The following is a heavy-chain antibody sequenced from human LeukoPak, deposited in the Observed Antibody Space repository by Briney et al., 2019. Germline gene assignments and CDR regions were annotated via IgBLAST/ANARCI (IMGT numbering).Heavy chain of an antibody. CDR1: GFTFSSYG. D-gene: IGHD6-6*01. Sequence: GGSLRLSCAASGFTFSSYGMSWVRQAPGKGLEWVSAISGSGGSTYYADSVKGRFTISRDNAKNSLYLQMNSLRAEDTAVYYCARDGVVGQLDFPADHYYYMDVWGKGTTVTVSS. J-gene: IGHJ6*03. CDR2: ISGSGGST. V-gene: IGHV3-23*01. CDR3: ARDGVVGQLDFPADHYYYMDV.